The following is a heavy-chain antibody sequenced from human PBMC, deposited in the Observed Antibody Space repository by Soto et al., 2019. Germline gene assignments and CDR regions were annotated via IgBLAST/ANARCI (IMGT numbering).Heavy chain of an antibody. CDR2: ISYDGSNK. V-gene: IGHV3-30-3*01. D-gene: IGHD6-19*01. CDR3: ASPYSSGWYLDY. CDR1: GFTFSSYA. J-gene: IGHJ4*02. Sequence: QVQLVESGGGVVQPGRSLRLSCAASGFTFSSYAMHWVRQAPGKGLEWVAVISYDGSNKYYADSVKGRFTISRDNSKNTLYLQMNCLRAEDTAVYYCASPYSSGWYLDYWGQGTLVTVSS.